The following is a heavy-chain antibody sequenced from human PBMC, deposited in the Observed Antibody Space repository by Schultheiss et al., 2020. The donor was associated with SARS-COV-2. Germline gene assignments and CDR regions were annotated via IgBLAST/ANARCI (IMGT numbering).Heavy chain of an antibody. J-gene: IGHJ4*02. CDR2: IKSKTDGGTT. Sequence: GGSLRLSCAASGFTFSSYAMHWVRQAPGKGLEWVGRIKSKTDGGTTDYAAPVKGRFTISRDDSKNTLYLQMNSLKTEDTAVYYCTTAGGGMVRGVISSFDYWGQGTLVTVSS. V-gene: IGHV3-15*01. D-gene: IGHD3-10*01. CDR1: GFTFSSYA. CDR3: TTAGGGMVRGVISSFDY.